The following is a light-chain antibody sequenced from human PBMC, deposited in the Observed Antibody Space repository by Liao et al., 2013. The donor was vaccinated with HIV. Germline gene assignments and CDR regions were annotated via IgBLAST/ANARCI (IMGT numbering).Light chain of an antibody. V-gene: IGLV3-21*04. CDR3: QVWDSGSENYV. CDR2: YNN. CDR1: EHWSK. J-gene: IGLJ1*01. Sequence: SYVLTQPPSVSVAPGKTARITCGGNEHWSKECTGTSSAPGQAPVVVIFYNNDRPSGIPERFSGSNSGNTATLTISRVEVGDEADYYCQVWDSGSENYVFGTGTKVTVL.